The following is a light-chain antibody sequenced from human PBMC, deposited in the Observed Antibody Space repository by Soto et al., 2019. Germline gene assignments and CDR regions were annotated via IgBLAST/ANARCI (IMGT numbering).Light chain of an antibody. CDR1: HIIYSW. V-gene: IGKV1-5*01. Sequence: DIQMTPSPSTLSASVVDRVTITCRASHIIYSWLAWYQQKPGKAPRLLIHDASSLESGVPARFSGSGSGTEFILTISSLQPDDFATYYCQQYNSYRTFGQGTKMDIK. CDR2: DAS. J-gene: IGKJ1*01. CDR3: QQYNSYRT.